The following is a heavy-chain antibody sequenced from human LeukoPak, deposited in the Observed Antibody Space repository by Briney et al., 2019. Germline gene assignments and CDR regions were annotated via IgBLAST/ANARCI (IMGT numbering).Heavy chain of an antibody. Sequence: ASVKVSCKASGGTFSSYAISWVRQAPGQGLEWMGWINAGNGDTKYSQKFQGRVTMTRNTSISTAYMELSSLRSEDTAVYYCARGPRDGSGSSYFQHWGQGTLVTVSS. J-gene: IGHJ1*01. CDR3: ARGPRDGSGSSYFQH. V-gene: IGHV1-8*02. CDR1: GGTFSSYA. CDR2: INAGNGDT. D-gene: IGHD3-10*01.